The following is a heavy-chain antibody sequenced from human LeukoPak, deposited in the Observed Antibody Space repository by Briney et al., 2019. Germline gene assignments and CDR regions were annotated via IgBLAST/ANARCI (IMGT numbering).Heavy chain of an antibody. J-gene: IGHJ4*02. Sequence: PGGSLRLSCAASGFTFSSYGMHWVRQAPGKGLEWVSAISGSGGSTYYADSVKGRFTISRDNSKNTLYLQMNSLRVEDTAVYYCAKGGGYYHTFFDYWGQGTLVTVSS. CDR2: ISGSGGST. CDR3: AKGGGYYHTFFDY. V-gene: IGHV3-23*01. CDR1: GFTFSSYG. D-gene: IGHD1-26*01.